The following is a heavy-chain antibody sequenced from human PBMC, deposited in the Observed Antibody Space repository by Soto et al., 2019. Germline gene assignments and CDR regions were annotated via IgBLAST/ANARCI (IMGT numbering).Heavy chain of an antibody. Sequence: SETLSLTCAVYGGSFSGYYWSWIRQPPWKGLEWIGEINHSGITNYNPSLKSRVTISVDTSKNQFSLKLSSVTAADTAVYYCAIQAEIVVVPAAISYYYYGMDVWGQGTTLTVSS. CDR1: GGSFSGYY. CDR2: INHSGIT. V-gene: IGHV4-34*01. D-gene: IGHD2-2*02. CDR3: AIQAEIVVVPAAISYYYYGMDV. J-gene: IGHJ6*02.